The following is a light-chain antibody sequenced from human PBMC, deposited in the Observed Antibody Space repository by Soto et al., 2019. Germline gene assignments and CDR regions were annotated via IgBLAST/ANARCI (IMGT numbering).Light chain of an antibody. Sequence: EIVLTQSPGTLSLSPGERATLSCRASQSIKSSSLAWYQQRPGQAPRLLMYGASSRATDIPDRFSGSGSGTDFTLTISRLEPADFAVYFCHHYGTSPTFGQGTRLEIK. J-gene: IGKJ5*01. CDR3: HHYGTSPT. V-gene: IGKV3-20*01. CDR1: QSIKSSS. CDR2: GAS.